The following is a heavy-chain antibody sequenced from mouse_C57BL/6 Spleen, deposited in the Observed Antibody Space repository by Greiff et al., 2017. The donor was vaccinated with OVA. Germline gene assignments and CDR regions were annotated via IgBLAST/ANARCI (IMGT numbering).Heavy chain of an antibody. CDR3: ARLSAFDD. D-gene: IGHD6-1*01. CDR2: IYPRSGNT. Sequence: QVQLKESGAELARPGASVKLSCKASGYTFTSYGISWVKQRTGQGLEWIGEIYPRSGNTYYNEKFKGKATLTADKSSSTAYMELRSLTSEDSAVYFCARLSAFDDWGKGTTLTVSS. V-gene: IGHV1-81*01. CDR1: GYTFTSYG. J-gene: IGHJ2*01.